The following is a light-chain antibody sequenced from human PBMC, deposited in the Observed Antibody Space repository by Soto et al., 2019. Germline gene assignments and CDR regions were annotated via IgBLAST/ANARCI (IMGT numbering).Light chain of an antibody. CDR1: RIDFGDSNY. CDR3: SSFRSSSTSYV. CDR2: DVS. V-gene: IGLV2-14*03. Sequence: QSALTQPASVSGSPGQSITISCTGTRIDFGDSNYFSWYQQHPGKAPKLVIYDVSNRPSGVSNRFSGSKSANTASLTISGLQAEDEADYYCSSFRSSSTSYVFGTGTKVTVL. J-gene: IGLJ1*01.